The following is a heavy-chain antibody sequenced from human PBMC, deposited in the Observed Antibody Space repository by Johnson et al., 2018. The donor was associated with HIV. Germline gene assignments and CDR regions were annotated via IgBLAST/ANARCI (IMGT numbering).Heavy chain of an antibody. CDR3: AKPGDFYCRGGSFCLDAFDI. Sequence: VQLVESGGGLVQPGGSLRLSCAASGFTFSSYAMSWVRQAPGKGLEWVSAISGSGGRTYYADSVTGRFTISSDNAKNTLYLPMHSLRAEDTAVYYCAKPGDFYCRGGSFCLDAFDIWGQGTRVTVSS. V-gene: IGHV3-23*04. D-gene: IGHD2-15*01. CDR1: GFTFSSYA. CDR2: ISGSGGRT. J-gene: IGHJ3*02.